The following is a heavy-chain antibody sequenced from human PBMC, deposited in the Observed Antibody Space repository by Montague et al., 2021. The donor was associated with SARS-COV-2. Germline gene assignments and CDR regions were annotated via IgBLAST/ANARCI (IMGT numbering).Heavy chain of an antibody. V-gene: IGHV4-4*02. CDR3: ALPLGGARFDP. CDR1: GGSISSDNS. J-gene: IGHJ5*02. CDR2: IFHSGTT. Sequence: SETLSLTCTVSGGSISSDNSWTWVRQPPGKGLEWIGDIFHSGTTXYNPSLKSRLTISVDKSKNQISLKLISVTAADTAMYYCALPLGGARFDPWGQGTLVTVSS. D-gene: IGHD3-16*01.